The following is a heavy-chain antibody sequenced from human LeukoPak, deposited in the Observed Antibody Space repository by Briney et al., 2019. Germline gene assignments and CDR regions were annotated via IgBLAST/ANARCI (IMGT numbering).Heavy chain of an antibody. CDR3: TTKVIRGNSGDDYDD. Sequence: GGSLRLSCAASGVTFSSYGMHWVRQAPGKGLEWVGLISSDGNDKLYGDSVKGRFNISRDDFKSTLYQQMNTLRDEDTAVYYCTTKVIRGNSGDDYDDWGQGTLVTVSS. D-gene: IGHD5-12*01. CDR1: GVTFSSYG. CDR2: ISSDGNDK. J-gene: IGHJ4*02. V-gene: IGHV3-30*03.